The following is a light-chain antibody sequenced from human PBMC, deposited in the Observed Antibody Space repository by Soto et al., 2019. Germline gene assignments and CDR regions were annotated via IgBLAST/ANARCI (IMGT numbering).Light chain of an antibody. CDR1: QGVSRK. Sequence: DIVMTQSPATLSVAPGERVTFSCRASQGVSRKLAWYQHKPGQAPRLLISGASTGATGIPARFSGSGSGTEFTLTISSLQSEDCAIYYCQKYNSAPLTFGGGTKVEIK. CDR3: QKYNSAPLT. J-gene: IGKJ4*01. V-gene: IGKV3-15*01. CDR2: GAS.